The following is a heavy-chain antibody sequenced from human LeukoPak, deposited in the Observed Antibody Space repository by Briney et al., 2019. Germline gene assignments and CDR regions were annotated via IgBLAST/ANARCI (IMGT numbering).Heavy chain of an antibody. V-gene: IGHV1-2*02. J-gene: IGHJ4*02. CDR2: INANRGGT. CDR1: GYTFTGYY. Sequence: RASVKVSCKACGYTFTGYYVHWVRPAPGQGREWMGWINANRGGTNYAQKFQGRVTMTRDTSISTAYMELSRLRSDDTAVYYCARVGWGVAAAGPFDYWGQGTLVTVSS. CDR3: ARVGWGVAAAGPFDY. D-gene: IGHD6-13*01.